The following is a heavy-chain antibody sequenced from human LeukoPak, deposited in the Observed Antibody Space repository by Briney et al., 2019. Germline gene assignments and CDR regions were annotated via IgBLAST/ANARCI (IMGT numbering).Heavy chain of an antibody. V-gene: IGHV1-69*06. CDR3: ARRGPTVTTLGFYYYMDV. D-gene: IGHD4-17*01. CDR1: GGTFSSYA. J-gene: IGHJ6*03. Sequence: GASVKVSCKASGGTFSSYAISWVRQAPGQGLEWMGGIIPIFGTANYAQKFQGRVTITADKSTSTAYMELSSLRSEDTAVYYCARRGPTVTTLGFYYYMDVWGKGTTVTVSS. CDR2: IIPIFGTA.